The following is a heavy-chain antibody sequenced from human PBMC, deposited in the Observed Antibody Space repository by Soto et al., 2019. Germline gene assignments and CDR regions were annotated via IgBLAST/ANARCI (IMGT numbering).Heavy chain of an antibody. CDR1: GGTFSSYT. D-gene: IGHD3-22*01. Sequence: QVQLVQSWAEVKKPGSSVKVSCKASGGTFSSYTFSWVRQAPGQGLAWMGRIIPMLGIENYAQKFLGRVTITADRSTSTVYMELSSLRSEDTALYFCARGVHFDSSGYSSWGQGTRVTFSS. J-gene: IGHJ5*02. CDR2: IIPMLGIE. CDR3: ARGVHFDSSGYSS. V-gene: IGHV1-69*02.